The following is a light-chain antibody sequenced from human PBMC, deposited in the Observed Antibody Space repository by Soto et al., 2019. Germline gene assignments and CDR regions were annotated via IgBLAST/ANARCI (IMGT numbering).Light chain of an antibody. J-gene: IGLJ2*01. CDR1: SSDVGGYNY. CDR3: CSYAGSYTCPAV. V-gene: IGLV2-11*01. Sequence: QSALTQPRSVSGSPGQSVTISCTGTSSDVGGYNYVSWYQQHPGKAPKLMIYDVSKRPSGVPDRFSGSKSGNTASLTISGLQAEDEADYYCCSYAGSYTCPAVFGGGTKLTVL. CDR2: DVS.